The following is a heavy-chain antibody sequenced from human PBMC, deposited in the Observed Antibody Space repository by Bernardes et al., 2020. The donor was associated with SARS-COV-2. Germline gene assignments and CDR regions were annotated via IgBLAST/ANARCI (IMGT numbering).Heavy chain of an antibody. CDR1: GGSISSGGYS. CDR3: ARMGLRITIFGVVSSDGMDV. V-gene: IGHV4-30-2*01. CDR2: IYHSGST. J-gene: IGHJ6*02. Sequence: SETLSLTRAVSGGSISSGGYSWSWIRQPPGKGLEWIGYIYHSGSTYYNPSLKSRVTISVDRSKNQFSLKLSSVTAADTAVYYCARMGLRITIFGVVSSDGMDVWGQGTTVTVSS. D-gene: IGHD3-3*01.